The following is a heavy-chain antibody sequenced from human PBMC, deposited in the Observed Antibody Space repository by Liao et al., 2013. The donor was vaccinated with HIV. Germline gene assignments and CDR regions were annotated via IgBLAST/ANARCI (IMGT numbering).Heavy chain of an antibody. CDR3: ARERGYSGYDSHYYYYYMDV. J-gene: IGHJ6*03. D-gene: IGHD5-12*01. V-gene: IGHV4-61*02. CDR1: GGSISSGSYY. Sequence: QVQLQESGPGLVKPSQTLSLTCTVSGGSISSGSYYWSWIRQPAGKGLEWIGRIYTSGSTEYNPSLKSRVTISVDTSKNQFSLKLSSVTAADTAVYYCARERGYSGYDSHYYYYYMDVWGKGTTVTVSS. CDR2: IYTSGST.